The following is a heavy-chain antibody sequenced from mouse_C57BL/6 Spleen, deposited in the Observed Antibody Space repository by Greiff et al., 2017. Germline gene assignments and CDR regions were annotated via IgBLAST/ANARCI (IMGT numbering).Heavy chain of an antibody. CDR1: GYTFTDYN. CDR3: AREGWLLQGYWYFDV. Sequence: EVQLQQSGPELVKPGASVKMSCKASGYTFTDYNMHWVKQSHGKSLEWIGYINPNNGGTSYNQKFKGKATLTVNKSSSTAYMELRSLTSEDSAVYYCAREGWLLQGYWYFDVWGTGTTVTVSS. J-gene: IGHJ1*03. CDR2: INPNNGGT. V-gene: IGHV1-22*01. D-gene: IGHD2-3*01.